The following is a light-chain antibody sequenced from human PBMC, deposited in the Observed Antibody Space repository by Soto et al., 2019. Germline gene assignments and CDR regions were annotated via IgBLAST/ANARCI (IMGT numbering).Light chain of an antibody. CDR1: QSIRTF. CDR3: QQSYISPRYT. V-gene: IGKV1-39*01. Sequence: DIQMTQSPSSLSASVGDRVTITCRASQSIRTFLNWYQQKPGKAPKLLIYAASSLQSGAPSRFSGSGSGTDFTLTITSLQPEDFATYYRQQSYISPRYTFGRGTKLEIK. CDR2: AAS. J-gene: IGKJ2*01.